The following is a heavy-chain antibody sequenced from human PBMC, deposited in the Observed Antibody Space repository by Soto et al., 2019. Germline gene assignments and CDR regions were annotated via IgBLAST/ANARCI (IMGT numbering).Heavy chain of an antibody. CDR1: GYIIKNYC. Sequence: PGESLKISGQASGYIIKNYCIGWVLQMPGQGLEWMGIIFPDDSDTRYSPSFQGHVTISVDKSISTAYVQWSSLKASDSAIYYCFRGGVTSRTFDYWGQGTLVTVSS. CDR3: FRGGVTSRTFDY. V-gene: IGHV5-51*01. J-gene: IGHJ4*02. CDR2: IFPDDSDT. D-gene: IGHD3-16*01.